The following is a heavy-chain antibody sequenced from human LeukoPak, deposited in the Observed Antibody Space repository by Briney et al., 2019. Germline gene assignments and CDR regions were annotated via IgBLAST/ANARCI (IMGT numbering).Heavy chain of an antibody. CDR1: GFTFSSYS. J-gene: IGHJ1*01. Sequence: PGGSLRLSCAASGFTFSSYSMNWVRQAPGKGLGWVSSISSSSSYIYYADSVKGRFTISRDNAKNSLYLQMNSLRAEDTAVYYCARGWGSSAEYFQHWGQGTLVTVSS. CDR3: ARGWGSSAEYFQH. D-gene: IGHD7-27*01. V-gene: IGHV3-21*01. CDR2: ISSSSSYI.